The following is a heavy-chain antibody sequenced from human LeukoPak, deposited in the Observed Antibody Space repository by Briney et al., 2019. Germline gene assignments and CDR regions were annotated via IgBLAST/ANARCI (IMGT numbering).Heavy chain of an antibody. V-gene: IGHV1-46*01. J-gene: IGHJ4*02. CDR3: ARGPAFSILLWFGELSC. CDR1: GYTFTSYY. D-gene: IGHD3-10*01. Sequence: ASVKVSCKASGYTFTSYYMHWVRQAPGQGLEWMGIINPSGGSTSYAQKFQGRVTMTRDMSTSTVYMELSSLRSEDTAVYYCARGPAFSILLWFGELSCWGQGTLVTVSS. CDR2: INPSGGST.